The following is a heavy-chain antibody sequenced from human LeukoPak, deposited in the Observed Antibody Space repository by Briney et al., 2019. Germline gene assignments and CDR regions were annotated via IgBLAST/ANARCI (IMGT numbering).Heavy chain of an antibody. D-gene: IGHD5-18*01. CDR2: IIPIFGTA. CDR3: ARDPGDTAMVSPFDY. Sequence: SVKVSCKASVGTFSSYAISWVRQAPGQGLEWMGRIIPIFGTANYAQKFQGRVTITTDESTSTAYMELSSLRSEDTAVYYCARDPGDTAMVSPFDYWGQGTLVTVSS. V-gene: IGHV1-69*05. J-gene: IGHJ4*02. CDR1: VGTFSSYA.